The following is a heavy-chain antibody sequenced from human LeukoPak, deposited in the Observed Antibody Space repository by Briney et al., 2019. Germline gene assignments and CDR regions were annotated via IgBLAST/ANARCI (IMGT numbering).Heavy chain of an antibody. CDR1: GFTFSSYG. D-gene: IGHD6-6*01. V-gene: IGHV3-23*01. CDR2: ISGSGGST. CDR3: ARDRPVKYSSYDYYYMDV. J-gene: IGHJ6*03. Sequence: PGGSLRLSCAASGFTFSSYGMSWVRQSPGKGLEWVSAISGSGGSTSYADSVKGRFTISRDNAKNTLYLQMDSLRAEDTAVYYCARDRPVKYSSYDYYYMDVWGKGTTVTLSS.